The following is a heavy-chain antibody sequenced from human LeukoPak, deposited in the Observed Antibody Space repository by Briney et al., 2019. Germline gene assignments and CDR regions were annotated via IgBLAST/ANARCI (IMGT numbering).Heavy chain of an antibody. D-gene: IGHD3-22*01. V-gene: IGHV4-31*03. CDR1: GGSLSSGNYY. Sequence: PSETLSLTCTVSGGSLSSGNYYWSWIRQHPGKGLEWIGYIYYSGSTYYNPSLKSRVTISVDTSKNQFSLKLSSVTAADTAVYYCARATSDYYDSGAYYYYFDYWGQGTLVTVSS. CDR2: IYYSGST. CDR3: ARATSDYYDSGAYYYYFDY. J-gene: IGHJ4*02.